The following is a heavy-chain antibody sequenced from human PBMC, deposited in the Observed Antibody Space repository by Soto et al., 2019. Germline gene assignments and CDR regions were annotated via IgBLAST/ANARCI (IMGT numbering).Heavy chain of an antibody. Sequence: SQTLSLTCAISGDSVSSNSAAWNWIRQSPSRGLEWLGRTYYRSKWYNDYAVSVKSRITINPDTSKKQFSLQLNSVTPEDTAVYYCARAYYDFWSGLYGMDVWGQGTTVTVYS. CDR2: TYYRSKWYN. CDR1: GDSVSSNSAA. D-gene: IGHD3-3*01. J-gene: IGHJ6*02. CDR3: ARAYYDFWSGLYGMDV. V-gene: IGHV6-1*01.